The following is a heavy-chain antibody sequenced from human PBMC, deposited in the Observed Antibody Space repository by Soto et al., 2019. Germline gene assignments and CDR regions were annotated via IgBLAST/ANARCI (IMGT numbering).Heavy chain of an antibody. J-gene: IGHJ6*02. D-gene: IGHD4-17*01. V-gene: IGHV1-69*01. CDR3: ARDCRRATVTIDGCLGMDV. Sequence: QVQLVQSGAEVKKPGSSVKVSCKASGGTFSSYAISWVRQAPGQGLEWMGGIIPIFGTANYAQKFQGRVTITADESTSTAYMELSSLRSEDTAVYYCARDCRRATVTIDGCLGMDVWDQGTTVTASS. CDR1: GGTFSSYA. CDR2: IIPIFGTA.